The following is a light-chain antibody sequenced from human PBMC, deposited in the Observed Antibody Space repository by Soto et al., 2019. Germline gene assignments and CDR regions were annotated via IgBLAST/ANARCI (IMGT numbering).Light chain of an antibody. V-gene: IGLV1-44*01. Sequence: QPVLTQPPSAYGTPGQRVTISCFGSSSHIGSSTVNWYQQLPGKAPKLLIYSNNQRPSGVPGRFSGSKSGTSASLAISGLQSEDEADYYCGAWDDRLNGLFGGGIKVTVL. J-gene: IGLJ3*02. CDR1: SSHIGSST. CDR3: GAWDDRLNGL. CDR2: SNN.